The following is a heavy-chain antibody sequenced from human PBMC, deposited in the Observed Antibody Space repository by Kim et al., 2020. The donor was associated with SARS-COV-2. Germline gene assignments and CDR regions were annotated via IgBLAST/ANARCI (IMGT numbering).Heavy chain of an antibody. V-gene: IGHV5-51*01. Sequence: GESLKISCKGSGYSFTRYWIGWVRQMPGKGLEWMGIIYPGDSDTRYSPSFQGQVTISADKSISTAYLQWSSLKASDTAMYYCARQSIGSPYYYYYYGMDVWGQGTTVTVSS. D-gene: IGHD1-26*01. CDR3: ARQSIGSPYYYYYYGMDV. CDR1: GYSFTRYW. J-gene: IGHJ6*02. CDR2: IYPGDSDT.